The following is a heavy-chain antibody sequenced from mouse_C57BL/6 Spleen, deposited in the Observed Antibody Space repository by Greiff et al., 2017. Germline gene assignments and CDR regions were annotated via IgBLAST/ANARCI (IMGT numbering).Heavy chain of an antibody. D-gene: IGHD2-5*01. CDR2: IYPGDGDT. V-gene: IGHV1-80*01. J-gene: IGHJ1*03. Sequence: VQLQQSGASVKISCKASGYAFSSYWMNWVKQRPGKGLEWIGQIYPGDGDTNYNGKFKGKATLTADKSSSTAYMQLSSLTSEDSAVYFCARGDYSNYWYFDVWGTGTTVTVSS. CDR3: ARGDYSNYWYFDV. CDR1: GYAFSSYW.